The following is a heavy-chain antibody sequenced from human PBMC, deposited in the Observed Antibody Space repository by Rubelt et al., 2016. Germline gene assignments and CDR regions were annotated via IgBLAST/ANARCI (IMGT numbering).Heavy chain of an antibody. Sequence: EVQLVESGGGLVQPGGSLRLSCAASGFTFRNYWMNWVRQAPGKGPEWVANITQDGSEKYYVDSVKGRFTISRDTAKNSLYLQMSSLRAEDTAMYYCTEGFHSWGQGTLVTVSS. CDR3: TEGFHS. J-gene: IGHJ5*01. CDR1: GFTFRNYW. V-gene: IGHV3-7*02. CDR2: ITQDGSEK.